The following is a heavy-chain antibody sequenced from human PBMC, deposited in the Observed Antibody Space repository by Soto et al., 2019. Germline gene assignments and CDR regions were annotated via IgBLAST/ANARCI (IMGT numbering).Heavy chain of an antibody. CDR3: ARDMEPNDSSGCYFY. D-gene: IGHD3-22*01. Sequence: PSDTLSLTCTVAGGSITRYYWSWIRQPPGKGLEWIGYIYYTGSTKYNPSLKSRVTISVETSKNQFSLKLSSVTAADTAVYYCARDMEPNDSSGCYFYWGQGTLVTVS. CDR1: GGSITRYY. J-gene: IGHJ4*02. CDR2: IYYTGST. V-gene: IGHV4-59*01.